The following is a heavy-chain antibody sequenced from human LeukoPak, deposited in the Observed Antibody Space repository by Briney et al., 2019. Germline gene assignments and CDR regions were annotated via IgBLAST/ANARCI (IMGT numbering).Heavy chain of an antibody. J-gene: IGHJ5*02. Sequence: PLETLSLTCTVSGGSISSYYWSWIRQPPGKGLEWIGYIFYNGSTNYNSSLKSRVAISVDTSKNQFSLKLSSVTAADTAVYYCAKVPRQYNWNDSRDPWGQGTLVTVSS. V-gene: IGHV4-59*08. CDR2: IFYNGST. CDR3: AKVPRQYNWNDSRDP. D-gene: IGHD1-1*01. CDR1: GGSISSYY.